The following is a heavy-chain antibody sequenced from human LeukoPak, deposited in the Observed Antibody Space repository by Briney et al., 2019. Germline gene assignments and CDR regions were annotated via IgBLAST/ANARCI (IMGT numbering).Heavy chain of an antibody. CDR1: GFTFSSYW. V-gene: IGHV3-74*01. CDR3: ARGPLTYYYYYYMDV. Sequence: PGGSLRLSCAASGFTFSSYWMHWVRQAPGKGLAWVSRINSDGSSTSYADSVKGRFTISRDNAKNTLYLQMNSLRAEDTAVYYCARGPLTYYYYYYMDVWGKGTTVTVSS. J-gene: IGHJ6*03. CDR2: INSDGSST.